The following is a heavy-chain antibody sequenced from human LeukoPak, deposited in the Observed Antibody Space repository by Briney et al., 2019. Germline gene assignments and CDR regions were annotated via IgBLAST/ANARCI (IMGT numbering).Heavy chain of an antibody. Sequence: GGSLRLSCGASGFTVSSNYMSWVRQAPGKGLEWVSVIYSVFNTYYADSVKGRFTISRDNSKNTLYLQMNSLRAEDTAVYYCARDLGPAPGISVGGSGFGYWGQGTLVTVSS. CDR3: ARDLGPAPGISVGGSGFGY. J-gene: IGHJ4*02. V-gene: IGHV3-66*01. D-gene: IGHD6-19*01. CDR1: GFTVSSNY. CDR2: IYSVFNT.